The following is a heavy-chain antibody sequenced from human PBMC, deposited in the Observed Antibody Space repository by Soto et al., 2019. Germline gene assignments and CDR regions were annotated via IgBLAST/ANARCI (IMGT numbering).Heavy chain of an antibody. Sequence: GESLKISCKGSGYTFTNYWIGWVRQMPGKGLEWMGIIYPGDSDTKCNPSFQGQVTISADKSITTTYLQWSSLKASDTAIYYCAASIFYYGMDVWGQGTTVTVSS. CDR2: IYPGDSDT. J-gene: IGHJ6*02. CDR1: GYTFTNYW. V-gene: IGHV5-51*01. CDR3: AASIFYYGMDV.